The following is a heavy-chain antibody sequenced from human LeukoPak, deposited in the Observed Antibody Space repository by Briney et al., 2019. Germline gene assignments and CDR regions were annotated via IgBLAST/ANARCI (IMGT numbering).Heavy chain of an antibody. D-gene: IGHD6-6*01. V-gene: IGHV4-39*01. CDR2: IYYSGRT. CDR1: GGSISSSSYY. CDR3: ARQGTTSSQTFDY. Sequence: SETLSLTCTVSGGSISSSSYYWGWLRQPPGKGLEWLGSIYYSGRTYYNPSLKSRVTISVDTSKNQFSLKLSSVTAADTAVYYCARQGTTSSQTFDYWGQGTLVTVSS. J-gene: IGHJ4*02.